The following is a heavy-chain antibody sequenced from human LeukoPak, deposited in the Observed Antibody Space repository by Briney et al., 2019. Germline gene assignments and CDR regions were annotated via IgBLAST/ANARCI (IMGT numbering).Heavy chain of an antibody. J-gene: IGHJ4*02. V-gene: IGHV4-59*13. CDR1: GGSISSYY. CDR2: IHYSGST. CDR3: ARVDGVNYSYAY. Sequence: SETLSLTCTVTGGSISSYYWSWMRQPPGKGLEWIGYIHYSGSTNYTPSLKARVTISVDTSKNQSSLRLSSVTAADTAVYYCARVDGVNYSYAYWGQGTLVTVSS. D-gene: IGHD1-7*01.